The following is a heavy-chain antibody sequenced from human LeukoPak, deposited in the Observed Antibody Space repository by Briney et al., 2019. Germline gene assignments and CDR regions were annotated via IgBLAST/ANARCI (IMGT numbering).Heavy chain of an antibody. Sequence: GGSLRLSCAASGFTFSDSAIHWVRQAPGKGLEWVGRIRGKGFSDPPAYAASVKDRFTISRDDSESTAYLQMNSLKAEDTAVYYCAVPRSGGNWFDPWGPGTQVTVSS. CDR3: AVPRSGGNWFDP. D-gene: IGHD3-16*01. CDR1: GFTFSDSA. CDR2: IRGKGFSDPP. J-gene: IGHJ5*02. V-gene: IGHV3-73*01.